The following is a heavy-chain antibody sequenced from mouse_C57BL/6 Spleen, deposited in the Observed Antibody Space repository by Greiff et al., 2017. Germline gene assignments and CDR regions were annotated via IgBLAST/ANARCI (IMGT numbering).Heavy chain of an antibody. CDR1: GYTLTSYW. CDR3: TTNLQLRRQYAMDY. V-gene: IGHV1-55*01. Sequence: VQLQQPGAELVKPGASVKLSCKASGYTLTSYWITWVKQRPGQGLGWIGDIYTGSGSTNYNEKFKSKAPMTVDTSSSTADMQLSTLTSEDTAVYYCTTNLQLRRQYAMDYWGQGTSVTVSS. J-gene: IGHJ4*01. D-gene: IGHD1-1*01. CDR2: IYTGSGST.